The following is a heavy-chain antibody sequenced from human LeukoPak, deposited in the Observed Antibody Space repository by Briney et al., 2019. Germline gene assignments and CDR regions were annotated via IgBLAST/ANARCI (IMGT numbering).Heavy chain of an antibody. Sequence: PSETLSLTCSASGASTSDKYWSWIRQSPGRTLEWIGHIYNGRNTKYNPSLTNRVTISVDTSKNQFSLSLTSVTAADTAMYYCAQTTGWPGFDFWGPGALVTVSS. CDR2: IYNGRNT. D-gene: IGHD6-19*01. CDR3: AQTTGWPGFDF. CDR1: GASTSDKY. V-gene: IGHV4-59*08. J-gene: IGHJ4*02.